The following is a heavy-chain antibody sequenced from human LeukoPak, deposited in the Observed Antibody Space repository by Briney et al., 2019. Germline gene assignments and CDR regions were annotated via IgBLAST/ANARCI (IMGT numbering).Heavy chain of an antibody. Sequence: SETLSLTCTVSGGSISSGDYYWSWIRQPPGKGLEWIGYIYYNGSTYYNPSLKSRVTISVDTSKNQFSLKLSSVTAADTAVYYCARVYGGYGVFDYWGQGTLVTVSS. CDR3: ARVYGGYGVFDY. J-gene: IGHJ4*02. D-gene: IGHD5-12*01. CDR1: GGSISSGDYY. CDR2: IYYNGST. V-gene: IGHV4-30-4*01.